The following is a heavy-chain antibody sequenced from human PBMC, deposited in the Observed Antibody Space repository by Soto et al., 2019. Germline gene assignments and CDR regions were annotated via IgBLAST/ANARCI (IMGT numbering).Heavy chain of an antibody. CDR1: GFSFSRFA. V-gene: IGHV3-30-3*01. CDR2: ISKDGSVI. Sequence: QVQLVESGGGVVQPGGSLRLSCAASGFSFSRFAIHWVRQAPGKGLEWVAVISKDGSVIYYADSAKGRFTISRDNSKSSLFLQVNSLTSEDTAVYHCARSRSGAVPDSLGFWGQGTLVTVSS. J-gene: IGHJ4*02. D-gene: IGHD3-10*01. CDR3: ARSRSGAVPDSLGF.